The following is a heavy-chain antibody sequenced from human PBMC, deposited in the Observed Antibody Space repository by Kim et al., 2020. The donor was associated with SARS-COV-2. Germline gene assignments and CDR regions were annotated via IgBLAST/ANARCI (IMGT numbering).Heavy chain of an antibody. CDR2: INPNSGGT. CDR3: ARGGSITTLKGEIWFGELPEHDY. CDR1: GYTFTGYY. J-gene: IGHJ4*02. D-gene: IGHD3-10*01. V-gene: IGHV1-2*06. Sequence: ASVKVSCKASGYTFTGYYMHWVRQAPGQGLEWMGRINPNSGGTNYAQKFQGRVTMTRDTSISTAYMELSRLRSDDTAVYYCARGGSITTLKGEIWFGELPEHDYWGQGTLVTVSS.